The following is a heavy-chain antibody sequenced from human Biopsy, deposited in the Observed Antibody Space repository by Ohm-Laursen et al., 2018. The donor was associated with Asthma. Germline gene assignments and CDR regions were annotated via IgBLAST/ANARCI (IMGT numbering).Heavy chain of an antibody. CDR2: IYYSGRT. V-gene: IGHV4-39*02. J-gene: IGHJ2*01. D-gene: IGHD6-6*01. Sequence: SDTLSLTCIVSGDAMSTSGSYWGWIRQSPGKGLEWIGSIYYSGRTYYNPSLESRVTISADTSKNHFSLKLTSVTAADTAVYYCARAVSSSSYWYCDLWGRGDLVTVSS. CDR1: GDAMSTSGSY. CDR3: ARAVSSSSYWYCDL.